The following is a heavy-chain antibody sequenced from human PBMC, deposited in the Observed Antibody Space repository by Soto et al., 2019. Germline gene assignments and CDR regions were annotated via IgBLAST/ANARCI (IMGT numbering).Heavy chain of an antibody. D-gene: IGHD1-26*01. V-gene: IGHV3-11*03. J-gene: IGHJ5*02. CDR1: GFTFSSYA. CDR2: ISSSSSYT. CDR3: ASSGSYENWFDP. Sequence: GGSLRLSCAASGFTFSSYAMSWVRQAPGRGLEWVSYISSSSSYTNYADSVKGRFTISRDNAKNSLYLQMNSLRAEDTAVYYCASSGSYENWFDPWGQGTLVTVSS.